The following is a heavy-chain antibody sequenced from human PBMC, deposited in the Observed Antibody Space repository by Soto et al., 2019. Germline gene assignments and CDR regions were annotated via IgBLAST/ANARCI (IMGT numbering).Heavy chain of an antibody. J-gene: IGHJ4*02. V-gene: IGHV1-45*01. D-gene: IGHD1-26*01. CDR1: GNTFTYRY. CDR2: ITPFRGDV. CDR3: ATGGAGSGPFSWELPDH. Sequence: QMQLVQSGAEVKKTGPTVTVSCQALGNTFTYRYLHWVRQAPGQALARMGWITPFRGDVHYAQKFQERVTITRDRSINTASMRMSSLVSEDTAMYYCATGGAGSGPFSWELPDHWGQGTLVTVSS.